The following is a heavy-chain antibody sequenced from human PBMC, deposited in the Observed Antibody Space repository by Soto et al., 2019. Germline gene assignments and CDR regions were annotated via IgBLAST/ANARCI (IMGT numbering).Heavy chain of an antibody. CDR2: ISYDGSNK. V-gene: IGHV3-30*18. CDR3: AKDLYDFWSGYPPYNWFDP. D-gene: IGHD3-3*01. Sequence: SLRLSCAASGFTFSSYGMHWVRQAPGKGLEWVAVISYDGSNKYYADSVKGRFTISRDNSKNTLYLQMNSLRAEDTAVYYCAKDLYDFWSGYPPYNWFDPWGQGTLVTV. J-gene: IGHJ5*02. CDR1: GFTFSSYG.